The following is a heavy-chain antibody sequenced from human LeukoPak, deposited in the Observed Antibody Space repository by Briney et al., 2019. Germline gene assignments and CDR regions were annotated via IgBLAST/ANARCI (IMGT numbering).Heavy chain of an antibody. Sequence: GGSLRLSCAASGFTFSSYAMSWVRQAPGKGLEWVSAISGSGGSTYYADSVKGRFTISRDNSKNTLYLQMNSLRAEDTAVYYCAKVLNDILTGYYPNWFDPWGQGTLVTVSS. D-gene: IGHD3-9*01. CDR2: ISGSGGST. J-gene: IGHJ5*02. CDR3: AKVLNDILTGYYPNWFDP. CDR1: GFTFSSYA. V-gene: IGHV3-23*01.